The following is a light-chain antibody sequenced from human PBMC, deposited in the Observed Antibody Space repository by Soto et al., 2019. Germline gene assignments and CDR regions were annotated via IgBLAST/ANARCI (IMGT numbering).Light chain of an antibody. CDR3: QQYHTSSIT. CDR1: QDISNS. V-gene: IGKV1-17*03. Sequence: DIQMTQSPAAMSASVGDRVTITCRASQDISNSLAWFQQKPGRVPKRLIHAASSLQSGVPSRFGGSGSGTEFTLTISSLQPEDFATYYCQQYHTSSITFGQGTRLEIK. CDR2: AAS. J-gene: IGKJ5*01.